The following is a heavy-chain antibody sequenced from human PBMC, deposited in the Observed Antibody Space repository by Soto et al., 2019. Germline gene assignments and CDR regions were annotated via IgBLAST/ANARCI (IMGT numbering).Heavy chain of an antibody. D-gene: IGHD3-10*01. J-gene: IGHJ4*02. CDR1: GFTFSSYA. Sequence: QVQLVESGGGVVQPGRSLRLSCAASGFTFSSYAMHWVRQAPGKGLAWVAVISYDGSNKYYADSVKGRFTISRDNSKNTLYLQMNSLRAEDTAVYYCARGRYYGSWSPGYVDYWGQGTLVTVSS. CDR2: ISYDGSNK. V-gene: IGHV3-30-3*01. CDR3: ARGRYYGSWSPGYVDY.